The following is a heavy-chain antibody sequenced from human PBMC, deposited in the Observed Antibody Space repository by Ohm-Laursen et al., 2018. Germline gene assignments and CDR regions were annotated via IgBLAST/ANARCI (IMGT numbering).Heavy chain of an antibody. CDR2: LNPDGGEK. Sequence: SLRLSCTASGFTFDDYAMHWVRQAPGKGLEWVANLNPDGGEKYYVDSVKGRFTISRDNAKNSLYLQMNSLRADDTSIYYCATGGTWDLDFWGQGTLVTVSS. D-gene: IGHD1-26*01. CDR3: ATGGTWDLDF. CDR1: GFTFDDYA. V-gene: IGHV3-7*01. J-gene: IGHJ4*02.